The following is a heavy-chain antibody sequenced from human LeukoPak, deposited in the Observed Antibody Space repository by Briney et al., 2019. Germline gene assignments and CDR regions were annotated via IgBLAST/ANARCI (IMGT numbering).Heavy chain of an antibody. CDR3: AKDPYGDYAVGVFDI. CDR2: MNPNSGNT. Sequence: ASVKVSCKASGYTFTSYDINWVRQAAGQGLEWMGWMNPNSGNTGYAQKFQGRVTITRNTSISTAYMELSSLRSEDTAVYYCAKDPYGDYAVGVFDIWGQGTMVTVSS. D-gene: IGHD4-17*01. J-gene: IGHJ3*02. CDR1: GYTFTSYD. V-gene: IGHV1-8*03.